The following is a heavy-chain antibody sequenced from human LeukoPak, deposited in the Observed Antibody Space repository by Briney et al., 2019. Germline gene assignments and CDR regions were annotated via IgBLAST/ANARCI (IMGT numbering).Heavy chain of an antibody. CDR2: IRYDGSNK. V-gene: IGHV3-30*02. D-gene: IGHD2-2*01. Sequence: GSLRLSCAASGFTFSSYGMHWVRQAPGKGLEWVAFIRYDGSNKYYADSVKGRFTISRDNSKNTLYLQMNSLRAEDTAVYYCAKLGYCSSTSCYPRDYWGQGTLVTVSS. CDR1: GFTFSSYG. CDR3: AKLGYCSSTSCYPRDY. J-gene: IGHJ4*02.